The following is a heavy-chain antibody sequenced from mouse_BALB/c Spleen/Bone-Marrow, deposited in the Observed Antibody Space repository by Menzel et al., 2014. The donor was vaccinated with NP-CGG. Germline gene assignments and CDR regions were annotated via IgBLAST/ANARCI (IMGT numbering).Heavy chain of an antibody. Sequence: DVHLVESGGGLVQPGGSRKLSCATSGFTFSDYGMAWVRQAPGMGPEWVAFISNLAYSIYYADTVTGRFTISRENAKNTLYLEMSSLRSEDTAMYYCATIYYGNSYAMDYWGQGTSVTVSS. J-gene: IGHJ4*01. CDR3: ATIYYGNSYAMDY. CDR1: GFTFSDYG. D-gene: IGHD2-1*01. V-gene: IGHV5-15*02. CDR2: ISNLAYSI.